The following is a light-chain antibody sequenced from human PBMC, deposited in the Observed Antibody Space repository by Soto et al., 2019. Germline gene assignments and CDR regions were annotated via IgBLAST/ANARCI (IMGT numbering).Light chain of an antibody. J-gene: IGKJ1*01. CDR2: GAS. CDR1: QSVRSN. Sequence: EVGMTQSPATLSVSPGERVTLSCRASQSVRSNLAWYQQKPGQSPRLLIYGASTRATGIPARFSGSGSGTEFTLTISSLQSEDFAVYYCQHRSNWPSWTFGEGTKVDIK. V-gene: IGKV3-15*01. CDR3: QHRSNWPSWT.